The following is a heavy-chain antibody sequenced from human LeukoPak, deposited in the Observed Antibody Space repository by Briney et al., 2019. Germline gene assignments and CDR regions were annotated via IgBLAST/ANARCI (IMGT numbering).Heavy chain of an antibody. CDR3: AGSHAVAGTAIDY. CDR1: GGSISSYY. V-gene: IGHV4-59*08. CDR2: IYYSEST. D-gene: IGHD6-19*01. J-gene: IGHJ4*02. Sequence: SETLSLTCTVSGGSISSYYWSWIRQPPGKGLEWIGYIYYSESTNYNPSLKSRVTISVDTSKNQFSLKLSSVTAADTAVYYCAGSHAVAGTAIDYWGQGTLVTVSS.